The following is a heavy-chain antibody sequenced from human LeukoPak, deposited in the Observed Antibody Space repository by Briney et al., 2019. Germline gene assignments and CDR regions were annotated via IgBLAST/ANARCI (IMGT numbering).Heavy chain of an antibody. D-gene: IGHD3-22*01. CDR2: IRYDGSNK. Sequence: GGSLRLSCAASGFTFSSYGMHWVRQAPGKGLEWVAFIRYDGSNKYYADSVKGRFTISRDNSKNTLYLQMNSLRAEDTAVYYCAKDGVIYDSFWEPRYFDYWGQGTLVTVSS. J-gene: IGHJ4*02. CDR3: AKDGVIYDSFWEPRYFDY. V-gene: IGHV3-30*02. CDR1: GFTFSSYG.